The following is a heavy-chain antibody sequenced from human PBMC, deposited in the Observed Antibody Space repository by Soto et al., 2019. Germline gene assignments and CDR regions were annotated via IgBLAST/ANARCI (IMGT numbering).Heavy chain of an antibody. Sequence: QVQLVESGGGVVQPGRSLRLSCAASGFTFSTYGMHWVRQAPGKGLEWVAVIWYDGSNKYYADSVKRRFTISRDNSKNTLYLQMNSLRAEDTAVYYCARDSVLETGEAYWGQGTLVTVSS. CDR1: GFTFSTYG. CDR3: ARDSVLETGEAY. V-gene: IGHV3-33*01. J-gene: IGHJ4*02. CDR2: IWYDGSNK. D-gene: IGHD3-10*01.